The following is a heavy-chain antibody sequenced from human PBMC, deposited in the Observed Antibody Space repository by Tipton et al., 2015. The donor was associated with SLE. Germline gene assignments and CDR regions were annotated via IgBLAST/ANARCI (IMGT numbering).Heavy chain of an antibody. CDR1: GGSFSGYY. D-gene: IGHD6-13*01. CDR2: INHSGST. CDR3: AIIGWQLEFDAFDI. Sequence: TLSLTCAVYGGSFSGYYWTWIRQSPGKGLEWIGEINHSGSTNYNPSLKSRVTISVDTSKNQFSLKLSSVTAADTAVYYCAIIGWQLEFDAFDIWGQATMVTVSS. V-gene: IGHV4-34*01. J-gene: IGHJ3*02.